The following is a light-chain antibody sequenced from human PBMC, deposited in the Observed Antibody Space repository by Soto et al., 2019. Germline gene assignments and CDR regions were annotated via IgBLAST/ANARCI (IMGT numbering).Light chain of an antibody. CDR3: GSRDSSLSAYV. CDR1: SSTIGGNS. J-gene: IGLJ1*01. CDR2: DDN. Sequence: HSVLTPPPSVSAAPGQKVTISCSGSSSTIGGNSMSWYQQLPGTAPKLLIYDDNKRPSGIPDRFSGSKSGTSATLGITGFQTGDEADYYCGSRDSSLSAYVFGTGTKVTVL. V-gene: IGLV1-51*01.